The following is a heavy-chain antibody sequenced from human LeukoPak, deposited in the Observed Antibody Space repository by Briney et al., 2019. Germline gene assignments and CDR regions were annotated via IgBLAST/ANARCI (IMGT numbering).Heavy chain of an antibody. CDR1: GASISGGTYY. J-gene: IGHJ4*02. V-gene: IGHV4-39*01. CDR3: ARRGGSGRAFDY. D-gene: IGHD1-26*01. Sequence: SETLSLTCRVSGASISGGTYYWGWIRQPPGKGLEWIGSIYYTGSTYDNPSLKSRVTISVDTSKNQFSLKLSSVTAADTAVYYCARRGGSGRAFDYWGQGTLVTVSS. CDR2: IYYTGST.